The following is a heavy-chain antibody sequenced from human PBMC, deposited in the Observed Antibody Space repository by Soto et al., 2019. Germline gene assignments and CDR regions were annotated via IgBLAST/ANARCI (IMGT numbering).Heavy chain of an antibody. CDR1: GFTFSSYG. Sequence: QVQLVESGGGVVQPGRSLRLSCAASGFTFSSYGMHWVRQAPGKGLEWVAVIWYDGSNKYYADSVKGRFTISRDNSKNTPYLQMNSLRAEDTAVYYCARDRVEQWLADYYFDYWGQGTLVTVSS. D-gene: IGHD6-19*01. J-gene: IGHJ4*02. CDR3: ARDRVEQWLADYYFDY. V-gene: IGHV3-33*01. CDR2: IWYDGSNK.